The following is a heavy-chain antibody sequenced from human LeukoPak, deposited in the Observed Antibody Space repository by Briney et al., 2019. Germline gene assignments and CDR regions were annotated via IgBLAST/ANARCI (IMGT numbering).Heavy chain of an antibody. Sequence: GASVKVSCKASGYTFTSYGISWVRQAPGQGLEWMGWISAYNGNTNYAQKLQGRVTMTTDTSMSTAYMELRSLRSDDTAVYYCARTLATVTTYYYYGMDVWGQGTTVTVSS. CDR1: GYTFTSYG. CDR2: ISAYNGNT. D-gene: IGHD4-11*01. CDR3: ARTLATVTTYYYYGMDV. J-gene: IGHJ6*02. V-gene: IGHV1-18*01.